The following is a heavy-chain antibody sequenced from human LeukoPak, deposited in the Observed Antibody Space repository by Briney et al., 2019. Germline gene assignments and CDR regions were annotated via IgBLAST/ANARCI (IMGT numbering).Heavy chain of an antibody. CDR2: INRNGDST. CDR3: AKERPVPTNYAMDV. V-gene: IGHV3-23*01. Sequence: GGSLRLSCAASGFTFRDYAMSWVRQAPGKGLESISTINRNGDSTYYTDSVKGRFTISRDNARNTLYLQMNSLRAEDTAVYYCAKERPVPTNYAMDVWGQGTTVIVSS. D-gene: IGHD1-1*01. CDR1: GFTFRDYA. J-gene: IGHJ6*02.